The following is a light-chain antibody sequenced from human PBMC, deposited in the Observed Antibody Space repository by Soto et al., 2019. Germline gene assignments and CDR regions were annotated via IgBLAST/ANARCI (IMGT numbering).Light chain of an antibody. CDR1: QSISSW. Sequence: DIQMTQSPSTLSASVGDRVTITCRANQSISSWLAWYQQKPGKAPKLLIYKASSLESGVPSRFNGSGSGTEFTLTISSLQPDDFANYSGQQYNSFPRFGQGTKVEIK. CDR2: KAS. V-gene: IGKV1-5*03. J-gene: IGKJ1*01. CDR3: QQYNSFPR.